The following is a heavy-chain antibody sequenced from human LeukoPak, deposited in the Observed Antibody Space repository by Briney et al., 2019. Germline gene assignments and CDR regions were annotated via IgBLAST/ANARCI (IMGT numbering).Heavy chain of an antibody. CDR3: ARDDCSSISCYHNWFDP. V-gene: IGHV3-7*01. D-gene: IGHD2-2*01. CDR2: IKEDGTEK. CDR1: GFIFSRYW. Sequence: GGSLRLSCAASGFIFSRYWMTWVRQAPGKGLELLADIKEDGTEKYYVDSVKGRFTISRDNAKNSLYLQMNSLRAEDTAVYYCARDDCSSISCYHNWFDPWGQGTLVTVSS. J-gene: IGHJ5*02.